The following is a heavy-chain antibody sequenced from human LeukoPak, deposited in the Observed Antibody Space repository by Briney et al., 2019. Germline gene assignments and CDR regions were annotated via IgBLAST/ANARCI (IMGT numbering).Heavy chain of an antibody. D-gene: IGHD3-10*01. J-gene: IGHJ3*02. CDR1: GGSFSGYY. Sequence: SETLSLTCAVYGGSFSGYYWSWIRQPPGKGLEWIGEINHSGSTNYNPSLKSRVTISVDTSKNQFSLKLSSVTAADTAVYYCARGEPGSVAFDIWGQGTMVTVSS. CDR2: INHSGST. V-gene: IGHV4-34*01. CDR3: ARGEPGSVAFDI.